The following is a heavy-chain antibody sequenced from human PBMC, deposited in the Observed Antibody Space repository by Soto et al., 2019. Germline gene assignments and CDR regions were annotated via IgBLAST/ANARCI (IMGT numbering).Heavy chain of an antibody. D-gene: IGHD6-13*01. J-gene: IGHJ4*02. V-gene: IGHV3-23*01. CDR2: ISGSGGST. Sequence: HPGGSLRLSCAASGFTFSSYAMSWVRQAPGKGLEWVSAISGSGGSTYYADSVKGRFTISRDNSKNTLYLQMNSLRAEDTAVYYCAKYQQLVRGPLDYWGQGTLVTVSS. CDR3: AKYQQLVRGPLDY. CDR1: GFTFSSYA.